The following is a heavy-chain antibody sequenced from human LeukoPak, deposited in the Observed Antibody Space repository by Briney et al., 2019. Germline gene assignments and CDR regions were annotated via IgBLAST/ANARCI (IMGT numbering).Heavy chain of an antibody. D-gene: IGHD3-22*01. CDR3: ARETEYYDSSGYYADY. CDR2: ISAYNGNT. J-gene: IGHJ4*02. Sequence: SVKVSCKASGYTFTSYGTSWARQAPGQGLEWMGWISAYNGNTNYAQKLQGRVTMTTDTSTSTAYMELRSLRSDDTAVYYCARETEYYDSSGYYADYWGQGTLVTVSS. V-gene: IGHV1-18*01. CDR1: GYTFTSYG.